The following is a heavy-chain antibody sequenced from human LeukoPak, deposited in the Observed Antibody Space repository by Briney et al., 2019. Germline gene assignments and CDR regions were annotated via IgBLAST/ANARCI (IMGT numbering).Heavy chain of an antibody. V-gene: IGHV3-21*01. CDR3: VKDNPLDY. Sequence: PGGSLRLSCVGSGFSFSGNSMNWVRQAPGKGLEWVSGISRTSTYIYYADSVQGRFTISRDNAKNSLYLQMDSLRAEDTAVYYCVKDNPLDYWGQGTLVIVSS. CDR2: ISRTSTYI. J-gene: IGHJ4*02. CDR1: GFSFSGNS.